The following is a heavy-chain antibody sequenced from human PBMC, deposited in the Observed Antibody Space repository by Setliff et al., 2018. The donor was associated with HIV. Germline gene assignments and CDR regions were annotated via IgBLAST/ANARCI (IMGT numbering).Heavy chain of an antibody. V-gene: IGHV1-18*01. J-gene: IGHJ6*02. Sequence: GASVKVSCKTSGYTFGSNGISWVRQAPGQGLEWMGWVSAYNGNTNYAQKFQDRVTMTRDTSTNTAYMEVRSLRPEDTAVYYCARDCRVGWVFTYGMDVWGQGTLVTVSS. D-gene: IGHD1-26*01. CDR3: ARDCRVGWVFTYGMDV. CDR2: VSAYNGNT. CDR1: GYTFGSNG.